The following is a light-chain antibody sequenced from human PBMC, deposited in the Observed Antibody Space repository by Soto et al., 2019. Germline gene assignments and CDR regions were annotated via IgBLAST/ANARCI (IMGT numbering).Light chain of an antibody. CDR3: QQSYMDPIT. CDR2: TTS. Sequence: DIQMTQSPSSLSASVGDRVTIPCPTSQSISSYLSWYQQSPGKAPKLLIYTTSSLQSGVPSRFSGSGGGTDFTLSISSVQPEDFATYFCQQSYMDPITFGQGTRLEI. V-gene: IGKV1-39*01. J-gene: IGKJ5*01. CDR1: QSISSY.